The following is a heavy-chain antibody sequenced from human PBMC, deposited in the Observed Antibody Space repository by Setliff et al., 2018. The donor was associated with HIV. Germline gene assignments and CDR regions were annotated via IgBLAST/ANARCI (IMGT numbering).Heavy chain of an antibody. J-gene: IGHJ4*01. CDR1: TDSLSSSTNH. D-gene: IGHD3-22*01. CDR3: ARDPHYFDTSGYYSYFYFDY. V-gene: IGHV4-39*07. CDR2: INYGGAP. Sequence: SETLSLTCTVSTDSLSSSTNHWGWIRQPPGKGLEWIGNINYGGAPYYNPSLKSRVTISIDTSKSQFSLKPTSVTAADTAVYFCARDPHYFDTSGYYSYFYFDYWGHGTLVTVPQ.